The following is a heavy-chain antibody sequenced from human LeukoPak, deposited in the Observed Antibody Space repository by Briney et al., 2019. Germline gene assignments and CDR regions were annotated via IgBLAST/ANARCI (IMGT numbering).Heavy chain of an antibody. D-gene: IGHD3-10*01. CDR1: GYTFTSYG. CDR2: ISAYNGNT. J-gene: IGHJ6*03. Sequence: ASVKVSCKASGYTFTSYGISWVRQAPGQGLEWMGWISAYNGNTNYAQKLQGRVTMTTHTSTSTAYMELRSLRSDDTAVYYCARVIGSPPYYYYYYMDVWGKGTTVTVSS. CDR3: ARVIGSPPYYYYYYMDV. V-gene: IGHV1-18*01.